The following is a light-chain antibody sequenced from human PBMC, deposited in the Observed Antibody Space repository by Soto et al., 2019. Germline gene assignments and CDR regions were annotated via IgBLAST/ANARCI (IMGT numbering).Light chain of an antibody. CDR3: QQSFRTPHT. J-gene: IGKJ2*01. Sequence: DIQMTQSPSSLSASVGDRVTITCRASRSVSTFLGWYQQKPGKAHNLLISAASTLQSGVPSRFSGSGSGTDFTLTISSLQPEDFATYYCQQSFRTPHTFGQGTKLEIK. CDR1: RSVSTF. V-gene: IGKV1-39*01. CDR2: AAS.